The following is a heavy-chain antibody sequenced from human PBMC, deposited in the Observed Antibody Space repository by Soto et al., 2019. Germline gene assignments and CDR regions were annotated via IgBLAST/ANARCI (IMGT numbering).Heavy chain of an antibody. D-gene: IGHD3-10*01. CDR3: ARGSMVRGVIKYFDY. CDR2: IYYSGST. Sequence: KPSETLSLTCTVSGGSISSGGYYWSWIRQHPGKGLEWIGYIYYSGSTYYNPSLKSRVTISVDTSKNQFSLKVSSVTAADTAVYYCARGSMVRGVIKYFDYWGQGTLVTVST. CDR1: GGSISSGGYY. J-gene: IGHJ4*02. V-gene: IGHV4-31*02.